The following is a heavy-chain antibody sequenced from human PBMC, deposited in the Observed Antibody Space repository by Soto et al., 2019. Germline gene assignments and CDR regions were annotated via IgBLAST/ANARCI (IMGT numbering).Heavy chain of an antibody. V-gene: IGHV3-30-3*01. CDR2: ISYDGSNK. J-gene: IGHJ6*01. Sequence: QVQLVESGGGVVQPGRSLRLSCAASAFTFSSYAMYWVRQAPGKGLEWVSVISYDGSNKYYADSVKGRFTISRDNSKNTLYLQMNSLRAEDTALYYCARDRDPNVYYVMDVW. CDR3: ARDRDPNVYYVMDV. CDR1: AFTFSSYA.